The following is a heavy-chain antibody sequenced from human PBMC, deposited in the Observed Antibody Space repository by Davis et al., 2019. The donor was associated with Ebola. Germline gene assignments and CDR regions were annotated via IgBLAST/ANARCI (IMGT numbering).Heavy chain of an antibody. CDR3: ARHAYGDFWYFDL. Sequence: PGGSLRLSCAASGFIVSDKYMSWVRQAPGKGLEWVSVLYRDGRTYYADSVKGRFTISRDNSKNTLFLQMNSLRAEDTAMYHCARHAYGDFWYFDLWGRGTRVTVSS. V-gene: IGHV3-53*01. D-gene: IGHD4-17*01. CDR1: GFIVSDKY. J-gene: IGHJ2*01. CDR2: LYRDGRT.